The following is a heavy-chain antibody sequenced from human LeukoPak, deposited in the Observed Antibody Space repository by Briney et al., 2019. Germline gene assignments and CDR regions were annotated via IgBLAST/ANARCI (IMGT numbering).Heavy chain of an antibody. CDR2: IYPGDSDT. J-gene: IGHJ4*02. Sequence: GESLKISCKGSGDSFTTNWIGWVRQMPGKGLEWMGIIYPGDSDTRYSPSFQGQVTISADKSISTAYQQWSSLKASDTAMYYCARHVRTGTTRSFDYWGQGTLVTVSS. V-gene: IGHV5-51*01. CDR3: ARHVRTGTTRSFDY. CDR1: GDSFTTNW. D-gene: IGHD1-7*01.